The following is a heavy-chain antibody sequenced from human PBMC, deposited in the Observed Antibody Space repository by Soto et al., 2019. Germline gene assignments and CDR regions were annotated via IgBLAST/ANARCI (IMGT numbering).Heavy chain of an antibody. D-gene: IGHD1-26*01. V-gene: IGHV1-24*01. CDR2: FDPEDGET. Sequence: ASVKVSCKVSGYTLTELSMHWVRQAPGKGLEWMGGFDPEDGETIYAQKFQGRVTMTEDTSTDTAYMELSSLRSEDTAVYYCARDLRYGGPYDYWGQGTLVTVSS. CDR1: GYTLTELS. CDR3: ARDLRYGGPYDY. J-gene: IGHJ4*02.